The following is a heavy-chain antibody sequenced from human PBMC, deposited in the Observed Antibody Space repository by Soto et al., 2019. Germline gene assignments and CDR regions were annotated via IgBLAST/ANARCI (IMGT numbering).Heavy chain of an antibody. J-gene: IGHJ4*01. V-gene: IGHV3-23*01. Sequence: GGSLRLSCAASGFTFNSYAMSWVRQAPGKGLEWVSVIGGGGTTYYADSVKGRFAISRDSSKNTLYLQMNSLRAEDTAIYYCAKTRRYTNHGSDYWGQGPLATVPS. D-gene: IGHD1-1*01. CDR3: AKTRRYTNHGSDY. CDR1: GFTFNSYA. CDR2: IGGGGTT.